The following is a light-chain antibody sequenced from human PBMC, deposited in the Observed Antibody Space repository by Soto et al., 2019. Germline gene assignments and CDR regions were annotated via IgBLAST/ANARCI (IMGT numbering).Light chain of an antibody. CDR2: GAS. CDR1: QNIRTN. Sequence: EIAMTQAPATLAVSPGERGNLSCRASQNIRTNLAWYQQKPGQAPRLLIYGASSRATGIPVRFSGSGSGTEFTLTISSLQSEDFAVYYCQQYNNWPLTFGQGTLLEIK. V-gene: IGKV3-15*01. CDR3: QQYNNWPLT. J-gene: IGKJ5*01.